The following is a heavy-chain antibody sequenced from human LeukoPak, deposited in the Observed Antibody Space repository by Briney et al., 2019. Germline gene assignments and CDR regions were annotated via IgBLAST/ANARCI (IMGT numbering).Heavy chain of an antibody. V-gene: IGHV1-8*01. CDR2: MNPNSGNT. J-gene: IGHJ4*02. CDR3: ATSHGSYHHPDY. CDR1: GYTFTSYD. D-gene: IGHD1-26*01. Sequence: ASVKVSCKASGYTFTSYDINWVRQATGQGLEWMGWMNPNSGNTGYAQKFQGRVTMTEDTSTDTAYMELSSLRSEDTAVYYCATSHGSYHHPDYWGQGTLVTVSS.